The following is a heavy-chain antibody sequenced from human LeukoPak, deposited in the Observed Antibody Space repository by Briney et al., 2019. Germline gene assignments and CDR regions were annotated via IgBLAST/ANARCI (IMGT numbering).Heavy chain of an antibody. CDR3: ARGVAVAGTFDP. J-gene: IGHJ5*02. CDR1: GGTFSSYA. D-gene: IGHD6-19*01. CDR2: IIPIFGTA. V-gene: IGHV1-69*06. Sequence: ASVKVSCKASGGTFSSYAISWVRQAPGQGLEWMGGIIPIFGTANYAQKFQGRVTITADKSTSTAYMELSSLRSEDTAVYYCARGVAVAGTFDPWGQGTLVTVSS.